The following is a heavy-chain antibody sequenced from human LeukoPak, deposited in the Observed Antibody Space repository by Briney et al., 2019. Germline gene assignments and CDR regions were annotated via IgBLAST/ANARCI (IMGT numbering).Heavy chain of an antibody. J-gene: IGHJ4*02. V-gene: IGHV3-30*03. D-gene: IGHD5-24*01. CDR3: ARTQGGRDGYSSDY. CDR1: GFTFSSYG. CDR2: ISYDGSNK. Sequence: GGSLRLSCAASGFTFSSYGMHWVRQAPGKGLEWVAVISYDGSNKYYADSVKGRFTISRDNSKNTLYLQMNNLRAEDTAVYYCARTQGGRDGYSSDYWGQGTLVTVSS.